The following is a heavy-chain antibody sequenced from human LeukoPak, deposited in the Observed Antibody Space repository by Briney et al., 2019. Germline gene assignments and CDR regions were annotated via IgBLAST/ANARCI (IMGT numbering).Heavy chain of an antibody. CDR2: INSDGSIT. J-gene: IGHJ6*02. D-gene: IGHD5-18*01. CDR3: ARDTVDTANAV. Sequence: GGSLRLSCAASGFTFTTYWMHWVRQAPGKGLVWVSHINSDGSITSYADSVKGRFTISRDNAKNTLYLQMNSLRAEDTAVYYCARDTVDTANAVWGQGTTVTVSS. CDR1: GFTFTTYW. V-gene: IGHV3-74*01.